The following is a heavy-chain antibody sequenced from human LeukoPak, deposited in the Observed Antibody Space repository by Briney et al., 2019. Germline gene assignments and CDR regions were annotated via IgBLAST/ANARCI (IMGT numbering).Heavy chain of an antibody. Sequence: PSETLSLTCTVSGGSISSGSYYWGWIRQPPGKGLEWIGSIYYSGSTYYNPSLDSRITISLDTSKNHFSLKLNYVTAADTAVYYCVRDKTFEVVNYFDYWGQGALVTVSS. D-gene: IGHD3-3*01. CDR2: IYYSGST. CDR1: GGSISSGSYY. J-gene: IGHJ4*02. V-gene: IGHV4-39*07. CDR3: VRDKTFEVVNYFDY.